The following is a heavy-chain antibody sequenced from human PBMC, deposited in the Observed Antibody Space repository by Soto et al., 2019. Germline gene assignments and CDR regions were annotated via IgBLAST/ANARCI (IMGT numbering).Heavy chain of an antibody. CDR3: AKERNDFWSGTTGGFDH. CDR1: GFTFSSYA. J-gene: IGHJ4*02. Sequence: PGGSRRRSCAVSGFTFSSYAMSWVRQAPGKGLDWVSGISGSGGSTYYAESVKGRFTISRDNPKNTVYVQMNSLRPEDTAIYYCAKERNDFWSGTTGGFDHWGQGLLVTVS. D-gene: IGHD3-3*01. V-gene: IGHV3-23*01. CDR2: ISGSGGST.